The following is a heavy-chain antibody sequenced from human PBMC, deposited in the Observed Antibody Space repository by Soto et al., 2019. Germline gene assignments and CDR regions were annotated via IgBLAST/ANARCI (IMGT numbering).Heavy chain of an antibody. J-gene: IGHJ4*02. CDR2: IYYSGST. CDR3: ARDSVRGVLLY. CDR1: GGSISSGGYY. Sequence: PSETLSLTCTVSGGSISSGGYYWSWIRQHPGKGLEWIGYIYYSGSTYYNPSLKSRVTISVDTSKNQFSPKLSSVTAADTAVYYCARDSVRGVLLYWGQGTLVTGSS. D-gene: IGHD3-10*02. V-gene: IGHV4-31*03.